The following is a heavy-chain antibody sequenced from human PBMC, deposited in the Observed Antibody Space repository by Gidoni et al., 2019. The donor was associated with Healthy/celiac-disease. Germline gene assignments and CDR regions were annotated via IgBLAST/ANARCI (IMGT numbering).Heavy chain of an antibody. D-gene: IGHD6-6*01. Sequence: EVQLVESGGGLVKPGGSLRLSCAASGFTFSSYSMNWVRQAPGKGLEWVSSISSSSSYIYYADSVKGRFTISRDNAKNSLYLQMNSLRAEDTAVYYCAREGSSSPLDAFDIWGQGTMVTVSS. J-gene: IGHJ3*02. CDR1: GFTFSSYS. CDR2: ISSSSSYI. V-gene: IGHV3-21*01. CDR3: AREGSSSPLDAFDI.